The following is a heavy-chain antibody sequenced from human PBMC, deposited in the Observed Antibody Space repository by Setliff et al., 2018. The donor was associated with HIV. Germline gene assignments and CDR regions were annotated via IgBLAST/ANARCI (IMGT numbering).Heavy chain of an antibody. J-gene: IGHJ3*01. Sequence: PGGSLRLSCAASGFTFSSHSMTWVRQAPGKGLEWVSSISSNSFYIYYADSVKGRFTISRDNTKNPLYLQLNSLRAEDTAVYYCAKPTSGLYPRAFDLWGQGTMVTVS. D-gene: IGHD1-26*01. CDR3: AKPTSGLYPRAFDL. V-gene: IGHV3-21*01. CDR1: GFTFSSHS. CDR2: ISSNSFYI.